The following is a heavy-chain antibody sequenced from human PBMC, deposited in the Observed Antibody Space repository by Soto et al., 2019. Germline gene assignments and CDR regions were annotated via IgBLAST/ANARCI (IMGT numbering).Heavy chain of an antibody. CDR2: ISYDGDNK. D-gene: IGHD5-18*01. Sequence: GGSLRLSCEASGFMFNDYGMHWVRQAPGKGLDWVAVISYDGDNKYYAQSVKGRFTISRDNSKNTLFLHMDSLRHEDTAVCHCVKGDLDTAVVNSPDAFDFWGQGTMVTVS. J-gene: IGHJ3*01. CDR1: GFMFNDYG. CDR3: VKGDLDTAVVNSPDAFDF. V-gene: IGHV3-30*18.